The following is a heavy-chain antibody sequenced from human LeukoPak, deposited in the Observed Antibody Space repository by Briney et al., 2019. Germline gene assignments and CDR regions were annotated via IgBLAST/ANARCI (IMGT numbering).Heavy chain of an antibody. J-gene: IGHJ4*02. V-gene: IGHV4-61*01. CDR2: IYYSGST. CDR1: GGSISSSSYY. D-gene: IGHD3-10*01. Sequence: PSETLSLTCTVSGGSISSSSYYWSWIRQPPGKGLEWIGYIYYSGSTNYNPSLKSRVTISVDTSKNQFSLKLSSVTAADTAVYYCARERDQFGEFLIFDYWGQGTLVTVSS. CDR3: ARERDQFGEFLIFDY.